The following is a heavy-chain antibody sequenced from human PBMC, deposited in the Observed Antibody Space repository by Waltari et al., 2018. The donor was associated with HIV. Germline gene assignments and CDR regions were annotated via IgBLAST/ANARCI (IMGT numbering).Heavy chain of an antibody. D-gene: IGHD2-8*02. V-gene: IGHV3-49*03. CDR2: IGSKDYPGLI. CDR3: TSGHVSGGVDF. J-gene: IGHJ4*02. CDR1: GLPFAKYA. Sequence: EVQLVESGGGLVQPGRSLRLPSKVAGLPFAKYALNWFGQAPGKGLEWVALIGSKDYPGLIEYAPSVRGRFVVSRDDSKNIAYLQMDSLRSDDTAVYYCTSGHVSGGVDFWGPGTLVSVSS.